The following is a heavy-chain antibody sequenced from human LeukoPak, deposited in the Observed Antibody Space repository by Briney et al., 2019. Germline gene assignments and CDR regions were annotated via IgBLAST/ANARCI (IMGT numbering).Heavy chain of an antibody. V-gene: IGHV3-15*07. Sequence: GGPLRLSCAASGFTFSNAYMNWVRQAPGKGLEWVGRIKPKTDGETTECAAPVKGRFSISRDDSKNMLYLQMNSLKTEDTAVYYCITPLPYSAQGGQGTLVTVSS. CDR3: ITPLPYSAQ. D-gene: IGHD2-21*01. J-gene: IGHJ4*02. CDR2: IKPKTDGETT. CDR1: GFTFSNAY.